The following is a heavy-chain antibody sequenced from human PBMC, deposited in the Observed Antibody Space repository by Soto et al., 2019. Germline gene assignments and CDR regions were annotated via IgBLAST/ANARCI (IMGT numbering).Heavy chain of an antibody. CDR2: IYYSGST. CDR3: ASSPYYDFSLGP. D-gene: IGHD3-3*01. Sequence: SLTCTVSGGSISSYYWSWIRQPPGKGLEWIGYIYYSGSTNYNPSLKSRVTISVDTSKNQFSLKLSSVTAADTAVYYCASSPYYDFSLGPWGQGTLVTVSS. V-gene: IGHV4-59*01. CDR1: GGSISSYY. J-gene: IGHJ5*02.